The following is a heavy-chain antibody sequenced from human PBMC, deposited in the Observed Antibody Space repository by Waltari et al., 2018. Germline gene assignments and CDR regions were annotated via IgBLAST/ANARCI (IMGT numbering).Heavy chain of an antibody. CDR2: INAGNGNT. V-gene: IGHV1-3*03. CDR3: ARAPFGYDILTGYYFDAFDI. J-gene: IGHJ3*02. Sequence: VQLLQSGAEVKKPGASVKVSCKASGYTFTSYAMHWVRQAPGQRLEWMGWINAGNGNTKYSKNYQGRVTITRDTSASTAYMKLSSLRSEDMAVYYCARAPFGYDILTGYYFDAFDIWGQGTMVTVSS. D-gene: IGHD3-9*01. CDR1: GYTFTSYA.